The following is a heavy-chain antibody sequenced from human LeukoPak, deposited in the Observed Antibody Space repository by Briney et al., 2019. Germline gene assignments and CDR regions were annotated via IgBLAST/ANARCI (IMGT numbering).Heavy chain of an antibody. J-gene: IGHJ4*02. CDR2: ISGSGGST. CDR3: DYYYGSGSYD. D-gene: IGHD3-10*01. CDR1: GFTLSIFT. Sequence: RGSLRLSCAASGFTLSIFTMRWVRPAPGGGGGWVSAISGSGGSTYYADSVKGRFTISRDNSKNTLYLQMNSLRAEDTAVYYCDYYYGSGSYDWGQGTLVTVSS. V-gene: IGHV3-23*01.